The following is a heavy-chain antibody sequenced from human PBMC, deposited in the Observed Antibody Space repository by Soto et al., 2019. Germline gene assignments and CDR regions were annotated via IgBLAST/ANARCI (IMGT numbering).Heavy chain of an antibody. CDR3: AREGALIAVAGTYYYYGMDV. Sequence: GGALRLSCAAPGFTFSRYGMHWVRQAPGKGLEWVAVIWYDGSNRYYEDSVKRRFTITRDNSKNTLYLQMNSLRAEDTAVYYCAREGALIAVAGTYYYYGMDVWGQGTTVTAP. CDR1: GFTFSRYG. J-gene: IGHJ6*02. D-gene: IGHD6-19*01. CDR2: IWYDGSNR. V-gene: IGHV3-33*08.